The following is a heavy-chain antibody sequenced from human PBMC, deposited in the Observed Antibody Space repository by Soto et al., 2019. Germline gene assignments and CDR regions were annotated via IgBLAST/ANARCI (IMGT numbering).Heavy chain of an antibody. CDR1: GFTSSTDA. CDR2: ISGVTT. D-gene: IGHD3-22*01. Sequence: PGGFLRLSCAASGFTSSTDAVTWVRQAPGKGLEWVSGISGVTTYYAESVKGRFTISRDNSKNTLYLQMDSLRVEDTAVYYCAKAREIGVVITTSFDYRGQGTLVTV. V-gene: IGHV3-23*01. J-gene: IGHJ4*02. CDR3: AKAREIGVVITTSFDY.